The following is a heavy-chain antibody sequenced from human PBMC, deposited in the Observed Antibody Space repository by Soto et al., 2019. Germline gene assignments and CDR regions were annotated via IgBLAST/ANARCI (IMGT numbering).Heavy chain of an antibody. CDR3: AKGGWYNWNDVGGFDY. CDR1: GFTFSSYA. D-gene: IGHD1-1*01. V-gene: IGHV3-23*01. Sequence: EVQLLESGGGLVQPGGSLRLSCAASGFTFSSYAMSWVRQAPGKGLEWVSAISGSGGSTYYADSVKGRFTISRDNSKNPLYLQMNSLRAEDTAVYYCAKGGWYNWNDVGGFDYWGQGTLVTVSS. J-gene: IGHJ4*02. CDR2: ISGSGGST.